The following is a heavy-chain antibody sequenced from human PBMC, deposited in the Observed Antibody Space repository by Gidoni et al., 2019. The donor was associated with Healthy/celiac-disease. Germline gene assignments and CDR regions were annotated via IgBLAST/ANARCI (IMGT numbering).Heavy chain of an antibody. V-gene: IGHV3-30*18. D-gene: IGHD6-13*01. J-gene: IGHJ5*02. CDR1: GFTFSSYG. CDR2: ISYDGSNK. CDR3: AKDRRSSSWYWFDP. Sequence: QVQLVVSGAGVVQPGRFLRLACAASGFTFSSYGMHWVRQAPGKGLEWVAVISYDGSNKYYADSVKGRFTISRDNSKNTLYLQMNSLRAEDTAVYYCAKDRRSSSWYWFDPWGQGTLVTVSS.